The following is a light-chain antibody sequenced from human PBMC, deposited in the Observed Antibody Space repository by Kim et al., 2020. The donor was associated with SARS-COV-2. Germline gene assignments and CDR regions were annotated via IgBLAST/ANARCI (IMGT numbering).Light chain of an antibody. V-gene: IGLV3-1*01. CDR1: KLGDKY. Sequence: VYPGQTASITCSGDKLGDKYACWYQQKPGQSPVLVIYQDSKRPSGIPERFSGSNSGNTATLTISGTQAMDEADYYCQAWDSSTAGVFGTGTKVTVL. J-gene: IGLJ1*01. CDR3: QAWDSSTAGV. CDR2: QDS.